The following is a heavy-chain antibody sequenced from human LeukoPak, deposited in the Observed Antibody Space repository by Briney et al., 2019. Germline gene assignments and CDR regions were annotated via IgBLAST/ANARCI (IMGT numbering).Heavy chain of an antibody. CDR3: ARAFGNVRGDT. J-gene: IGHJ5*02. CDR1: GGSFSYHY. V-gene: IGHV4-34*01. Sequence: PSETLSLTCAVYGGSFSYHYWSWLRQPPGKGLEWIGEINHSGYTNYNPSLKSRVTISVDTSKKQISLNLSSVTAADTAVYYCARAFGNVRGDTWGQGSLVTVSS. D-gene: IGHD3-10*01. CDR2: INHSGYT.